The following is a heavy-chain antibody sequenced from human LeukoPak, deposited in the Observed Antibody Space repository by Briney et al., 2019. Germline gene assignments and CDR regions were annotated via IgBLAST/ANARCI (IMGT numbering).Heavy chain of an antibody. V-gene: IGHV3-30*04. CDR2: ISYDGSNK. Sequence: GGSLRLSCAASGFTFSSYAMHWVRQAPGKGLEWVAVISYDGSNKYYADSVKVRFTISRDNSKNTLYLQMNSLRAEDTAVYYCAKHGGFNEAYVLPPDVWGQGTTVTVSS. D-gene: IGHD3-10*01. CDR3: AKHGGFNEAYVLPPDV. CDR1: GFTFSSYA. J-gene: IGHJ6*02.